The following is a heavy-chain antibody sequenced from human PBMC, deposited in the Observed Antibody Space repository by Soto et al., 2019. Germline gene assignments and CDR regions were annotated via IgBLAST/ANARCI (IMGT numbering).Heavy chain of an antibody. CDR2: RKQDGSEK. D-gene: IGHD2-15*01. Sequence: KGLEWVANRKQDGSEKYYVDSVKGRFTISRDNAKNSLYLQMNSLRAEDTAVYYCASFFFQAEDGIRDDRSVSAFLLNRSSDL. V-gene: IGHV3-7*01. CDR3: ASFFFQAEDGIRDDRSVSAFLLNRSSDL. J-gene: IGHJ2*01.